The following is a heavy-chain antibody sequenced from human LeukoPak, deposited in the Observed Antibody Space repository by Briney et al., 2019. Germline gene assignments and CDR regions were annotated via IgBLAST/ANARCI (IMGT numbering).Heavy chain of an antibody. CDR2: ISGSGDST. D-gene: IGHD3-10*01. CDR1: GFTFSSYA. CDR3: AKGGDYYGSGGFYYFDY. V-gene: IGHV3-23*01. Sequence: PGGSVRLSCAASGFTFSSYAMSWVRQAPGKGLEWVSAISGSGDSTYYADSVKGRFTISRDNSKNTLYLQMNSLRAEDTAVYYCAKGGDYYGSGGFYYFDYWGQGTLVTVSS. J-gene: IGHJ4*02.